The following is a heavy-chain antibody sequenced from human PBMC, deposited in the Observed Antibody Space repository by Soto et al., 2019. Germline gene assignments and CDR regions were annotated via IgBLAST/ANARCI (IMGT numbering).Heavy chain of an antibody. J-gene: IGHJ6*02. Sequence: GECLKISCKGSGYSFPKYYIGWVRQMPGKDLEWMAIIYPDDSDTRYSPSFQGQVTISADKSISTAYLQWSSLKASDTAMYYCAQTSAARNYYFGLDVWGQRTWVTVSS. CDR2: IYPDDSDT. V-gene: IGHV5-51*01. CDR3: AQTSAARNYYFGLDV. D-gene: IGHD6-6*01. CDR1: GYSFPKYY.